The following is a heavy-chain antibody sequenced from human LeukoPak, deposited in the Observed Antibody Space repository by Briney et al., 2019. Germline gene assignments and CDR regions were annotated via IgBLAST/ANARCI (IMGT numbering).Heavy chain of an antibody. CDR2: IYYSGST. V-gene: IGHV4-59*01. CDR3: ARAYGSGSYYFPTVYYFDY. J-gene: IGHJ4*02. CDR1: GGSISSYY. Sequence: SETLSLTCTVSGGSISSYYWSWIRQPPGKGLEWIGYIYYSGSTNYNPSLKSRVTISVDTSKNQFSLKLSSVTAADTAVYYCARAYGSGSYYFPTVYYFDYWGQGTLVTVSS. D-gene: IGHD3-10*01.